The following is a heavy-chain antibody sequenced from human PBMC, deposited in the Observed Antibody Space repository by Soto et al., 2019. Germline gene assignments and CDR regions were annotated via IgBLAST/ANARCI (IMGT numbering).Heavy chain of an antibody. CDR3: AHRGYGDYPRDNWFDP. V-gene: IGHV2-5*01. CDR2: IYWNDDE. D-gene: IGHD4-17*01. Sequence: QITLKESGPPLVKPTQTLTLTCTFSGFSLNTPGAGVGWIRQPPGKALEWLALIYWNDDERYSPSLKSKLTITKDTSKNQVVLTMTNMDPVDTATYYCAHRGYGDYPRDNWFDPWGQGTLVTVSS. CDR1: GFSLNTPGAG. J-gene: IGHJ5*02.